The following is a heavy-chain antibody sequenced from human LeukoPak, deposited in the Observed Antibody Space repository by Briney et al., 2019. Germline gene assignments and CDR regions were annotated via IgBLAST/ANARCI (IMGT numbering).Heavy chain of an antibody. CDR3: THYYGDY. D-gene: IGHD3-10*01. CDR1: GFTFSSYA. CDR2: ISSSSSYI. Sequence: GSLRLSCAASGFTFSSYAMSWVRQAPGKGLEWVSSISSSSSYIYYADLVKGRFTISRDNSKNTLYLQMNSLRAEDTAVYYCTHYYGDYWGQGTLVTVSS. V-gene: IGHV3-21*04. J-gene: IGHJ4*02.